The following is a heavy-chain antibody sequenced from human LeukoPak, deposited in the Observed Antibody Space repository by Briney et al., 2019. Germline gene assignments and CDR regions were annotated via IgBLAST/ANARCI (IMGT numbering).Heavy chain of an antibody. CDR3: ARDPAAVYGANPPAYFDY. V-gene: IGHV3-33*01. Sequence: GGSLRLSCAASGFPFSNYAMHWVRQAPGKGLEWVAVIWYDGSNVYYADSVKGRFTISRDNSKNTLYLQLNSLRTEDTAVYYCARDPAAVYGANPPAYFDYWGQGTLVTVPS. CDR1: GFPFSNYA. J-gene: IGHJ4*02. D-gene: IGHD4-23*01. CDR2: IWYDGSNV.